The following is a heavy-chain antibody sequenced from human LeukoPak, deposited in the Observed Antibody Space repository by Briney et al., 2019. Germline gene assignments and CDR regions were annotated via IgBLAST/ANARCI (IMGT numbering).Heavy chain of an antibody. V-gene: IGHV1-69*04. Sequence: ASVNVSCKASGYTFICYYVHWMRQAPAQGLEWMGRIIPILGIANYAQKFQGRVTITADKSTSTAYMELSSLRSEETAVYYCARGRSWDGSGMDVWGQGTTVTVSS. CDR3: ARGRSWDGSGMDV. CDR1: GYTFICYY. CDR2: IIPILGIA. D-gene: IGHD1-26*01. J-gene: IGHJ6*02.